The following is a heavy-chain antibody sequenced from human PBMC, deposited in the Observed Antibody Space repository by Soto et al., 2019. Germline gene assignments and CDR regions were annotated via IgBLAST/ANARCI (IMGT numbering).Heavy chain of an antibody. CDR1: GFTFSRYA. Sequence: SLSLSCAASGFTFSRYAMHWVRQAPGKGLEWVAVISYDGSNKYYADSVKGRFTISRDNSKNTLYLQMNSLRAEDTAVYYGARDLRCVEWSPYYYYGMDVWGQGSKVTV. CDR3: ARDLRCVEWSPYYYYGMDV. J-gene: IGHJ6*02. V-gene: IGHV3-30-3*01. D-gene: IGHD3-3*01. CDR2: ISYDGSNK.